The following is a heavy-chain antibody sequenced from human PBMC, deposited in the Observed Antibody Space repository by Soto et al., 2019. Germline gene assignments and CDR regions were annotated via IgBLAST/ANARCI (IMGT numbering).Heavy chain of an antibody. J-gene: IGHJ3*02. CDR1: GFTFTSSA. V-gene: IGHV1-58*01. D-gene: IGHD1-26*01. Sequence: SVKVSCKASGFTFTSSAVQWVRQARGQRLEWIGWIVVGSGNTNYAQKFQERVTITRDMSTSTAYMELSSLRSEDTAVYYCAAPTGIVGATRAFDIWGQGTMVTVSS. CDR3: AAPTGIVGATRAFDI. CDR2: IVVGSGNT.